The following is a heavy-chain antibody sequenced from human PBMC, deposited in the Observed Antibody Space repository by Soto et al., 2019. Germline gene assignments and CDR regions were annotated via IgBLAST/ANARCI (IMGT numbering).Heavy chain of an antibody. D-gene: IGHD5-12*01. CDR3: ARSLGATISQYYYYGMDV. Sequence: GGSLRLSCAASGFTFSSYAMHWVRQAPGKGLEWVAVISYDGSNKYYADSVKGRFTISRDNSKNTLYLQMNSLRAEDTAVYYCARSLGATISQYYYYGMDVWGQGTTVTVSS. V-gene: IGHV3-30-3*01. CDR2: ISYDGSNK. J-gene: IGHJ6*02. CDR1: GFTFSSYA.